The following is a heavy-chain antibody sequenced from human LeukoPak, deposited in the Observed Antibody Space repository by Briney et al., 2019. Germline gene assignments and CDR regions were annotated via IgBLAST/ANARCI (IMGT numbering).Heavy chain of an antibody. CDR1: GFTFSSYA. J-gene: IGHJ6*02. V-gene: IGHV3-23*01. D-gene: IGHD3-9*01. CDR2: ISSIGGST. Sequence: GGSLRLSCAASGFTFSSYAMSWVRQAPGKGLEWVSAISSIGGSTYYADSVKCRFTISRDNAKNTLYLQMKSLRAEDTAVYYCAKGTDDILTGYLKYYYGMDVWGQGTTVTVSS. CDR3: AKGTDDILTGYLKYYYGMDV.